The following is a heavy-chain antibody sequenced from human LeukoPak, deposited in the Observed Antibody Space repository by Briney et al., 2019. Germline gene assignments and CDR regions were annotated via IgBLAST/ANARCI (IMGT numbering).Heavy chain of an antibody. D-gene: IGHD2-2*01. Sequence: ASVKVSCKASGYTFTSYAMHWVRQAPGQRLEWMGWINAGNGNTKYSQKFQGRVTITRDTSASTAYMELSSLRSEDTAVYYCARVEADCSSTSCAFDYWGRGTLVTVSS. CDR3: ARVEADCSSTSCAFDY. CDR1: GYTFTSYA. J-gene: IGHJ4*02. V-gene: IGHV1-3*01. CDR2: INAGNGNT.